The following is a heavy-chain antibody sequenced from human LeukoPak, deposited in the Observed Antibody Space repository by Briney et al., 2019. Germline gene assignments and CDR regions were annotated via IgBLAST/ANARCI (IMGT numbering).Heavy chain of an antibody. D-gene: IGHD6-13*01. CDR2: ISAYNGNT. V-gene: IGHV1-18*01. Sequence: GASVKLSCKASGYTFTSYGMSWVRQAPGQGLEWMGWISAYNGNTNYAQKLQGRVTMTTDTSTSTAYMQLRSLRSDDTAVYYCAILGGLAAEYAFDIWGQGTMVTVSS. J-gene: IGHJ3*02. CDR3: AILGGLAAEYAFDI. CDR1: GYTFTSYG.